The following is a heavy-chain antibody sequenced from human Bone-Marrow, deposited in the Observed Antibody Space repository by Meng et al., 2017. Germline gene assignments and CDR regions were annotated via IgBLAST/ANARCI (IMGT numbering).Heavy chain of an antibody. Sequence: QVQLQESGPRLVNPSQTLSLTCTVSGGSISSGNHYWSWIRQHPGKGLEYIGYIYYSGSTYYNPSLKSRITISVDTSKNHFSLKLSSVTAADTAVYYCASLYGVVGASWFDPWGQGTLVTVSS. CDR1: GGSISSGNHY. D-gene: IGHD1-26*01. J-gene: IGHJ5*02. CDR3: ASLYGVVGASWFDP. CDR2: IYYSGST. V-gene: IGHV4-31*03.